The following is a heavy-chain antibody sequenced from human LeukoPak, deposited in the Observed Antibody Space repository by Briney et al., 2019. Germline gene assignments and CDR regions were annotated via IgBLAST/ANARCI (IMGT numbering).Heavy chain of an antibody. CDR1: GGSFSHYY. J-gene: IGHJ4*02. CDR3: ARGRYCSSTSCLYYFDY. V-gene: IGHV4-31*11. D-gene: IGHD2-2*01. CDR2: IYYSGST. Sequence: SETLSLTCAVYGGSFSHYYWSWIRQHPGKGLEWIGYIYYSGSTYYNPSLKSRVIISVDTSKNQLSLKLSSVTAADTAVYYCARGRYCSSTSCLYYFDYWGQGTLVIVSS.